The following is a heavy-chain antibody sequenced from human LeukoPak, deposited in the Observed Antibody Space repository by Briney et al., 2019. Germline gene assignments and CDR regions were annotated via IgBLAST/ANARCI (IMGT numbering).Heavy chain of an antibody. V-gene: IGHV3-21*01. CDR1: GFTFSTYN. CDR2: ISGSSTYI. J-gene: IGHJ4*02. Sequence: GGSLRLSCAASGFTFSTYNMNWVRQAPGKGPEWVSSISGSSTYIYYADSVKGRFTISRDNAKNSLYLQMNSLRAEDTAVYYCARDASSSWYDPYFDYWGQGTLVTVSS. D-gene: IGHD6-13*01. CDR3: ARDASSSWYDPYFDY.